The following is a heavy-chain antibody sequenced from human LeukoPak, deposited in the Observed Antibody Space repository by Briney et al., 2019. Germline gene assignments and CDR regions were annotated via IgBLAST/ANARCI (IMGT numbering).Heavy chain of an antibody. J-gene: IGHJ4*02. D-gene: IGHD6-19*01. CDR3: ARGYSSGRVDC. CDR2: IHNSGSP. Sequence: SETLSLTCTVSGDSISDYYWSWIRQPPGKGLEWIGYIHNSGSPNYNPSLKSRVTISLDTSKSQFSLKLRSVTAADTAVYHCARGYSSGRVDCWGQGTLVTVSS. CDR1: GDSISDYY. V-gene: IGHV4-59*01.